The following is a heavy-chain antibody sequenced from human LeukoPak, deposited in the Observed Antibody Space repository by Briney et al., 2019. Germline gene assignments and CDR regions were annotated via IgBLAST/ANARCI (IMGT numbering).Heavy chain of an antibody. CDR3: ASSPLGYCSGGSCYSDWTYYYYGMDV. Sequence: SETLSLTCTVSGGSISSYYWSWIRQPPGKGLEWIGYIYYSGSTNYNPSLKSRVTISVDTSKNQFSLKLSSVTAADTAVYYCASSPLGYCSGGSCYSDWTYYYYGMDVWGQGTTVNVSS. CDR2: IYYSGST. D-gene: IGHD2-15*01. V-gene: IGHV4-59*01. J-gene: IGHJ6*02. CDR1: GGSISSYY.